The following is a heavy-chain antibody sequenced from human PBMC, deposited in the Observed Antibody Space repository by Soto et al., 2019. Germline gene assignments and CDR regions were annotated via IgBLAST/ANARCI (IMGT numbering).Heavy chain of an antibody. CDR2: ISSSSSYI. J-gene: IGHJ4*02. Sequence: ESGGGLVKPGGSLRLSCAASGFTFSSYSMNWVRQAPGKGLEWVSSISSSSSYIYYADSVKGRFTISRDNAKNSLYLQMNSLRAEDTAVYYCAREMGGYCSGGSCYPNLFDYWGQGTLVTVSS. D-gene: IGHD2-15*01. CDR1: GFTFSSYS. V-gene: IGHV3-21*01. CDR3: AREMGGYCSGGSCYPNLFDY.